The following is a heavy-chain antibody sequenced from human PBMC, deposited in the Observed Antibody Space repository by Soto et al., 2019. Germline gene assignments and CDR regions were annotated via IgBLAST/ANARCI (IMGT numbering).Heavy chain of an antibody. Sequence: EVQLLESGGGLVQPGGSLRLSCAASGFTFTTYAMNWVRQAPGKGLEWVSTVSGSGGSTYHADSVKGRFTVFRDNSKNTLYLQMNSLRTEDTAVYYCAKQTPNAGSTVWGQGTTVTVSS. CDR3: AKQTPNAGSTV. CDR1: GFTFTTYA. J-gene: IGHJ6*02. CDR2: VSGSGGST. D-gene: IGHD2-2*01. V-gene: IGHV3-23*01.